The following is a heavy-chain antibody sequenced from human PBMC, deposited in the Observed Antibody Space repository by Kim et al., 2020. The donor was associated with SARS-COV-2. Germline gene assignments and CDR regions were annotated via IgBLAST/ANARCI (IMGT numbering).Heavy chain of an antibody. J-gene: IGHJ6*02. CDR3: AKGDYYGSGSYYYGMDV. D-gene: IGHD3-10*01. CDR1: GFTFSSYG. Sequence: GGSLRLSCAASGFTFSSYGMHWVRQAPGKGLEWVAVIWYDGSNKYYADSVEGRFTISRDNSKNTLYLQMNSLRAEDTAVYYCAKGDYYGSGSYYYGMDVWGQGTTVTVSS. CDR2: IWYDGSNK. V-gene: IGHV3-33*06.